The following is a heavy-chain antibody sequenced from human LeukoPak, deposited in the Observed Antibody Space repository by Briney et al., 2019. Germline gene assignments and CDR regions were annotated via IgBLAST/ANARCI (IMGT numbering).Heavy chain of an antibody. CDR1: GGSISSGGYY. CDR3: ASGASYCSTSCYLRGYSNYYFDY. V-gene: IGHV4-31*03. D-gene: IGHD2-2*01. Sequence: SETLSLTCTVSGGSISSGGYYWSWIRQHPGKGLEWIGYIYYSGSTYYNPSLKSRVTISVDTSKNQFSLKLSSVTAADTAVYYCASGASYCSTSCYLRGYSNYYFDYWGQGTLVTVSS. J-gene: IGHJ4*02. CDR2: IYYSGST.